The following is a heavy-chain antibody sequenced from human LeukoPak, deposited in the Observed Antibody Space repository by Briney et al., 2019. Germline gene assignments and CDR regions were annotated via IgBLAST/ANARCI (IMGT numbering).Heavy chain of an antibody. J-gene: IGHJ3*02. D-gene: IGHD3-3*01. V-gene: IGHV3-23*01. CDR2: ISGSGDST. CDR3: ARGSRFGVVGRDAFDI. CDR1: GFTFSSYA. Sequence: GGSLRLSCAASGFTFSSYAMSWVRQAPGKGLEWVSAISGSGDSTYYADSVKGRFTISRDNAKNSLYLQMNSLRAEDTAVYYCARGSRFGVVGRDAFDIWGQGTMVTVSS.